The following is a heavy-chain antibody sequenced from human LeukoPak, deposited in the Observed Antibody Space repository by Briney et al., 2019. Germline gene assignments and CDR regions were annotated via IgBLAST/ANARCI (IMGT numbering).Heavy chain of an antibody. V-gene: IGHV3-21*01. J-gene: IGHJ4*02. CDR3: AREVLIVVEPAANTIDY. CDR1: GFTFRDYT. CDR2: ISKSGTYI. D-gene: IGHD2-2*01. Sequence: GGSLRLSCAASGFTFRDYTMNWVRQAPGKGLEWVSAISKSGTYIKYADSVKGRFTVSRDNAKNSLFLQMNNLRVEDTAVYFCAREVLIVVEPAANTIDYWGQGTRVTVSS.